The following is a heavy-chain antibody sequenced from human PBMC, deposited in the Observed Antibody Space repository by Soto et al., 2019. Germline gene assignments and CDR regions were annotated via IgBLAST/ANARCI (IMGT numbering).Heavy chain of an antibody. CDR1: GFTFSDYA. CDR2: VSRDGRNT. D-gene: IGHD6-19*01. V-gene: IGHV3-30*18. J-gene: IGHJ4*02. Sequence: VQLVESGGGVVQPGRSLRLSCAASGFTFSDYAMHWVRQAPGKGLEWVAGVSRDGRNTHYADSVKGRFTISRDSSKNTVSLEMTSLRAEDTAVYYCAKGGRQWLVTSDFNYWGQGALVTVSS. CDR3: AKGGRQWLVTSDFNY.